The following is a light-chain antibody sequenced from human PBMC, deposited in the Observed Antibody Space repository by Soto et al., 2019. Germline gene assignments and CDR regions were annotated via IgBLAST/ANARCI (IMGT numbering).Light chain of an antibody. J-gene: IGKJ2*01. CDR2: DAS. CDR1: QSVNY. CDR3: QQRSNWPYT. Sequence: EIVLTQSPATLSLSPGEGASLSCRASQSVNYLIWYQQKPGQAPRLLIYDASNRATGIPARFSGSGSGTDFTLTISNLEPEDFAVYYCQQRSNWPYTFGQGTKVDI. V-gene: IGKV3-11*01.